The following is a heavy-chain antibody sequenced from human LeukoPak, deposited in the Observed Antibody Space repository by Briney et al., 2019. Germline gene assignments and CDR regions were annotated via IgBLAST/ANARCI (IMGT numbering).Heavy chain of an antibody. J-gene: IGHJ3*02. CDR3: AKDRAPAAGDDAFDI. CDR2: LSGSGIST. V-gene: IGHV3-23*01. Sequence: GSLRLSCAASGFPFSNYALTWVRQGPGKGLEWVSGLSGSGISTYYADSVKGRFTISRDNSKNTLYLQMNSLRAEGTAVYYCAKDRAPAAGDDAFDIWGQGTMVTVSS. CDR1: GFPFSNYA. D-gene: IGHD2-2*01.